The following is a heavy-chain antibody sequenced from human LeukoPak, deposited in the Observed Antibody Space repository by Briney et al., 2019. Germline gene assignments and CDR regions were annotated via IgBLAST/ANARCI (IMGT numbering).Heavy chain of an antibody. D-gene: IGHD3-9*01. Sequence: ASVKVSCKASGYTFTGYYMHWGRQAPGQGLEWMGWINPKRGDANYAQKFQGGVTMTWDTSLSTAYMERSRLCSDDTAAYLCVREYILTGYYGAYWGQGTLVTASS. CDR2: INPKRGDA. J-gene: IGHJ4*02. V-gene: IGHV1-2*02. CDR1: GYTFTGYY. CDR3: VREYILTGYYGAY.